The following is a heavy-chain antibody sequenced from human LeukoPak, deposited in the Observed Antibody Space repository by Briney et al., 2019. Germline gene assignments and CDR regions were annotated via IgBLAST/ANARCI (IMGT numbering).Heavy chain of an antibody. CDR2: IYYSGST. V-gene: IGHV4-30-4*08. CDR1: GGSISSGDYG. Sequence: ASQTLSLTCTVSGGSISSGDYGWGWIRQPRGKGLEWIGYIYYSGSTYDNPSLKSRVTISVDTSKNQFSLKLSSVTAADTAVYYCARDPSGYWFDYWGQGTLVTVSS. J-gene: IGHJ4*02. D-gene: IGHD2-2*03. CDR3: ARDPSGYWFDY.